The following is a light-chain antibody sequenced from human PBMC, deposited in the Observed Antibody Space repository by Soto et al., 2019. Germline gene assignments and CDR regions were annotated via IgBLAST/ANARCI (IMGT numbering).Light chain of an antibody. V-gene: IGLV2-23*01. J-gene: IGLJ1*01. CDR2: EGS. Sequence: QSALTQPASVSGSPGQSITISCTGTSSDVGSYHLVSWYQQHPGKAPKLMIYEGSKRPSGVSNRFSGSKSGNTASLTISGIQAEQESDYSCCSYVGCRTYVFGTGTKLTVL. CDR1: SSDVGSYHL. CDR3: CSYVGCRTYV.